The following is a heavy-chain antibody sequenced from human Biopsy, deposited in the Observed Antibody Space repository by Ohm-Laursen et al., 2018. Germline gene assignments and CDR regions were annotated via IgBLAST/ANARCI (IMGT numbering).Heavy chain of an antibody. CDR1: GGYISHYY. V-gene: IGHV4-4*07. J-gene: IGHJ5*02. Sequence: GTLSLTCTVSGGYISHYYWTWIRQPAGQGLEWIGRIYITGETDYNPSLKSRVTMSVNPSKKQFSLKLKSLTAADTAIYYCARAPPLIRGVVESWFDPWGQGILVTVSS. CDR2: IYITGET. CDR3: ARAPPLIRGVVESWFDP. D-gene: IGHD3-10*01.